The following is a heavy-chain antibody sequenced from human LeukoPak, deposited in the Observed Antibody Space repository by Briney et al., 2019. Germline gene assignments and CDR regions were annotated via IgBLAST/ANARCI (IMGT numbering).Heavy chain of an antibody. D-gene: IGHD1-26*01. V-gene: IGHV4-59*01. CDR2: IYYSGST. Sequence: PSETLSLTCTVSGGSISSYYWSWIRQPPGKGLEWIGYIYYSGSTNYNPSLKSRVTISVDTSKNQFSLKLSSVTAADTAVYYCATGGSPNASPFDYWGQGTLVTVSS. J-gene: IGHJ4*02. CDR3: ATGGSPNASPFDY. CDR1: GGSISSYY.